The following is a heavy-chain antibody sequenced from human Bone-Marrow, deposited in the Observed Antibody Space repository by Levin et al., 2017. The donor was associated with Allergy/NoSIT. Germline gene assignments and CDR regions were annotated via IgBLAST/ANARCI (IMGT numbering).Heavy chain of an antibody. D-gene: IGHD2-2*01. CDR1: GGTFSSYA. CDR2: IIPIFGTA. V-gene: IGHV1-69*13. CDR3: ARGSRTAKPLGGFDY. J-gene: IGHJ4*02. Sequence: ASVKVSCKASGGTFSSYAISWVRQAPGQGLEWMGGIIPIFGTANYAQKFQGRVTITADESTSTAYMELSSLRSEDTAVYYCARGSRTAKPLGGFDYWGQGTLVTVSS.